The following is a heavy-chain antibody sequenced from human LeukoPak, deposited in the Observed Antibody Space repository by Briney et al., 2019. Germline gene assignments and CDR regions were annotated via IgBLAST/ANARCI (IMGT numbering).Heavy chain of an antibody. CDR2: IKQDGSEK. CDR3: ARCGSSSYKRATQRPRPRPYYFDY. J-gene: IGHJ4*02. CDR1: GFTFSSYW. D-gene: IGHD6-6*01. Sequence: GGSLRLSCAASGFTFSSYWMSWVRQAPGKGLEWVANIKQDGSEKYYVDSVKGRFTISRDNAKNSLYLQMNSLRAEDTAVYYCARCGSSSYKRATQRPRPRPYYFDYWGQGTLVTVSS. V-gene: IGHV3-7*01.